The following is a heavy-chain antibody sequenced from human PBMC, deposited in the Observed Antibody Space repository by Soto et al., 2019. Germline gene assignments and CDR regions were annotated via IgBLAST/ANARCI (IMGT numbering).Heavy chain of an antibody. D-gene: IGHD3-3*01. J-gene: IGHJ4*02. CDR3: ARDSSGFWGGYFDS. V-gene: IGHV4-4*07. CDR2: VFTSGTT. CDR1: GVSISTYY. Sequence: SETLSLTCTVSGVSISTYYWSWIRQPAGKELEWIGHVFTSGTTNYTPSLKSRVSMSLDTAKNQFSLKLRSVTAADTAVYYCARDSSGFWGGYFDSWGQGKLVTVSS.